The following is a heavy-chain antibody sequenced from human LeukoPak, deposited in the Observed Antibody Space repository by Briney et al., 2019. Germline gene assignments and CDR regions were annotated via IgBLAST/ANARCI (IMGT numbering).Heavy chain of an antibody. V-gene: IGHV4-59*08. CDR3: VTLPPEPGAGEGADYFDY. CDR1: GGSISSYY. CDR2: IYYSGST. Sequence: SETLSLTCTVSGGSISSYYWSWIRQPPEKGLEWIGYIYYSGSTNYNPSLKSRVTISVDTSKNQFSLKLSSVTAADTAVYFCVTLPPEPGAGEGADYFDYWGQGPLVPVSS. D-gene: IGHD6-19*01. J-gene: IGHJ4*02.